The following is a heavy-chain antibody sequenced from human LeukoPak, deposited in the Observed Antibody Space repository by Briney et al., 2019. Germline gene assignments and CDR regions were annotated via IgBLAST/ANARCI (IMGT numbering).Heavy chain of an antibody. CDR2: MSSSGSTI. CDR1: GFTFSDYY. D-gene: IGHD2-2*01. CDR3: ARSILPAANAIDY. J-gene: IGHJ4*02. V-gene: IGHV3-11*04. Sequence: PGGSLRLSCAASGFTFSDYYMNWIRQAPGKGLEWISYMSSSGSTISYADSVTGRFTVSRDNAKNSLYLQMDSLRAEDTAVYYCARSILPAANAIDYWGQGTLLTVCS.